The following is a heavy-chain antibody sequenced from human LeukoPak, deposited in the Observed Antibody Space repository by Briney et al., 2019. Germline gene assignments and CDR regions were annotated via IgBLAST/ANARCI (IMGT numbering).Heavy chain of an antibody. CDR3: AKAIED. J-gene: IGHJ4*02. Sequence: PGGSLRLSCAASGFTLRTYGVHWARQAPGKGLEWVAFIRYDGSDKYYADSVKGRFTISRDDSKNTLYLQMNSLRPEDTAVYYCAKAIEDWGQGTLVTVSS. V-gene: IGHV3-30*02. CDR2: IRYDGSDK. D-gene: IGHD2-21*01. CDR1: GFTLRTYG.